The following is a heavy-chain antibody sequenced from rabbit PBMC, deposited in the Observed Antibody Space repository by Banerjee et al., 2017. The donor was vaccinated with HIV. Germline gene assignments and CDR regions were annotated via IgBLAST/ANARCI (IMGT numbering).Heavy chain of an antibody. CDR3: ARYSSAWGHEL. J-gene: IGHJ6*01. CDR1: GFSFSSSYY. Sequence: QSLEESGGDLVKPGASLTLTCTASGFSFSSSYYMCWVRQAPGKGLEWIACIYAGDGYTYYASWAKGRFTISKTSSTTVTLQMTSLTVADTATYFCARYSSAWGHELWGPGTLVTVS. CDR2: IYAGDGYT. V-gene: IGHV1S40*01. D-gene: IGHD4-1*01.